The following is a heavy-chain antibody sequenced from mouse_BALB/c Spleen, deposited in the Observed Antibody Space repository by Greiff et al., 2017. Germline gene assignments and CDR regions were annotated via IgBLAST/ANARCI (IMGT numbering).Heavy chain of an antibody. Sequence: EVQLQQSGTVLARPGASVKMSCKASGYTFTSYWMHWVKQRPGQGLEWIGAIYPGNSDTSYNQKFKGKAKLTAVTSTSTAYMELSSLTNEDSAVYYCTRQNYYGNYVYAMDYWGQGTSVTVSS. CDR3: TRQNYYGNYVYAMDY. J-gene: IGHJ4*01. CDR2: IYPGNSDT. CDR1: GYTFTSYW. D-gene: IGHD2-1*01. V-gene: IGHV1-5*01.